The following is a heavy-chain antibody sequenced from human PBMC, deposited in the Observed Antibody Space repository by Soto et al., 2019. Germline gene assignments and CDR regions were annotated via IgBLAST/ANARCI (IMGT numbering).Heavy chain of an antibody. Sequence: PGGSLRLSCVASGFDFRSYEMNWVRQAPGKGLEWVSNIRANDESIYYADSVKGRVNASRDNAKNSLFLEMNSLRVDDRAGYYCARETLRDAIDIWGQGTMVTVSS. V-gene: IGHV3-48*03. J-gene: IGHJ3*02. CDR2: IRANDESI. CDR1: GFDFRSYE. CDR3: ARETLRDAIDI.